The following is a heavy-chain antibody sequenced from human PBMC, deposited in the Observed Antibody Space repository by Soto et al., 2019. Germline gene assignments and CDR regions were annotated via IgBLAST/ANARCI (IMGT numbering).Heavy chain of an antibody. Sequence: QVQLVQSGAEVKKPGASVKVSCKASGYTFTSYGISWVRQAPGQGLEWMGWISAYDGNTNYAQKLQGRVTMTTDTSTSTAYLGVRSLGSDGTAVYYFARVGYCRGWLGGGLFDYWGQGTLVTVSS. CDR3: ARVGYCRGWLGGGLFDY. CDR2: ISAYDGNT. V-gene: IGHV1-18*01. J-gene: IGHJ4*02. D-gene: IGHD6-19*01. CDR1: GYTFTSYG.